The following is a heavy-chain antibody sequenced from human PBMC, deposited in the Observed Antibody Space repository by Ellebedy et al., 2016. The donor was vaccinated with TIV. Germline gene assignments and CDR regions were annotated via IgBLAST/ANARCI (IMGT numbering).Heavy chain of an antibody. D-gene: IGHD1-14*01. J-gene: IGHJ3*02. CDR3: AAAAIGNRLRQAFDI. Sequence: SETLSLXCTVSGGSISSYYWSWIRQPPGKGLEWIGYIYYSGSTNYNPSLKSRVTISVDTSKNQFSLKLSSVTAADTAVYYCAAAAIGNRLRQAFDIWGQGTMVTVSS. V-gene: IGHV4-59*13. CDR1: GGSISSYY. CDR2: IYYSGST.